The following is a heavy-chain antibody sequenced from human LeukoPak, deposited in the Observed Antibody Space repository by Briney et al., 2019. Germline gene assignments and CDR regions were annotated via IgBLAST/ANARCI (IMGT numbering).Heavy chain of an antibody. J-gene: IGHJ4*02. V-gene: IGHV3-7*05. CDR2: IKEDGSEE. D-gene: IGHD3-9*01. Sequence: GGSLRLSCAASGFSFSTYWMTWVRQAPGKGLEWVANIKEDGSEEYYVDSVKGRFTISRDNARNALYLQMNSLSAEDTALYYCVRGSGWVDYWGEGTLVSVSS. CDR3: VRGSGWVDY. CDR1: GFSFSTYW.